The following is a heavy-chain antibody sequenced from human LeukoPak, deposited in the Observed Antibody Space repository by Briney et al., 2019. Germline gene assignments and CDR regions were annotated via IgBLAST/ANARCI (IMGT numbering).Heavy chain of an antibody. V-gene: IGHV3-49*04. D-gene: IGHD3-10*01. CDR3: TTYGSGRKFDY. CDR2: IRSKTDGGTT. CDR1: GFTFGDYA. J-gene: IGHJ4*02. Sequence: GGSLRLSCTASGFTFGDYAMSWVRQAPGKGLEWVGFIRSKTDGGTTDYAAPVKGRFTISRDDSTNTLYLQMNSLKSEDTAVYYCTTYGSGRKFDYWGQGILVTVSS.